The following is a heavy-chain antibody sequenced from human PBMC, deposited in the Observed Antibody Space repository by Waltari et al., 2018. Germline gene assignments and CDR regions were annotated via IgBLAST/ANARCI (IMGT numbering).Heavy chain of an antibody. D-gene: IGHD2-2*01. CDR2: IYDSGST. Sequence: QVQLQESGPGLVKPSETLSLTCTVSGGSISSYYWSWIRQPPGKGLEWIGYIYDSGSTNYNPSLKSRVTISVDTSKNQFALKLSSVTAADTAVYYCAREGPIVVVPAAMRENWFDPWGQGTLVTVSS. V-gene: IGHV4-59*01. CDR3: AREGPIVVVPAAMRENWFDP. CDR1: GGSISSYY. J-gene: IGHJ5*02.